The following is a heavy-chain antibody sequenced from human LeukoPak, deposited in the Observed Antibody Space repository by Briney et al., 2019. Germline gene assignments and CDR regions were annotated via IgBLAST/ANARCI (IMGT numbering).Heavy chain of an antibody. CDR2: INSDGSSI. D-gene: IGHD5-12*01. CDR1: GFTFSSYW. V-gene: IGHV3-74*03. J-gene: IGHJ4*02. CDR3: AREGRVSGYDFDC. Sequence: GGSLRLSCAASGFTFSSYWINWVRQAPGNGLGSVSRINSDGSSITYADSVKGRFTISRDNAKNTLYLQMNSLRVEDTAVYYCAREGRVSGYDFDCWGQGTLVTVSS.